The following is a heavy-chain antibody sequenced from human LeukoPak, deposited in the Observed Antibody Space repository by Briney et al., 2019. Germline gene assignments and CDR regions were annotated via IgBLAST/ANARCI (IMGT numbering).Heavy chain of an antibody. J-gene: IGHJ4*02. Sequence: ASMKVSCKASGYTFTDFYMYWVRQAPGQGLEWMGWIDPNSGGTGYAQKFQGRVTMTRDTSISTAYMELSSLRSDDTAVYYCARVGSSNWQLFDYWGQGTLVTVSS. CDR1: GYTFTDFY. CDR3: ARVGSSNWQLFDY. V-gene: IGHV1-2*02. D-gene: IGHD6-13*01. CDR2: IDPNSGGT.